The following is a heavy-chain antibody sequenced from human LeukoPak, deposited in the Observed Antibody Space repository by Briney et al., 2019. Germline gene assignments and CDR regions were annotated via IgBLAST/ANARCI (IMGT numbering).Heavy chain of an antibody. D-gene: IGHD6-13*01. CDR1: GGSIRSYY. V-gene: IGHV4-59*12. CDR3: ARPGYSSRG. Sequence: SETLSLTCTVSGGSIRSYYWSWIRQPPGKGLEWIGYIYYSGSTNYNPSLKSRATISVDTSKNQFSLKLSSVTAADTAVYYCARPGYSSRGWGQGTLVTVSS. J-gene: IGHJ4*02. CDR2: IYYSGST.